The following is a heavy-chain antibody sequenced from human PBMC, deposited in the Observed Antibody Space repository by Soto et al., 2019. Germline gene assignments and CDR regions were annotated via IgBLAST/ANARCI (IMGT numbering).Heavy chain of an antibody. V-gene: IGHV2-26*01. Sequence: QVTLKESGPVLVKPTETLTLTCSVSGFSLTNGRMGVSWIRQPPGKALEWLAHFFSDAERSYSTSMQSRLNMYKDSSGSQVGLTMTNMAPADTSTYFCARMDGDYNYYCLDVWGHGIAVTVSS. D-gene: IGHD4-17*01. J-gene: IGHJ6*01. CDR2: FFSDAER. CDR1: GFSLTNGRMG. CDR3: ARMDGDYNYYCLDV.